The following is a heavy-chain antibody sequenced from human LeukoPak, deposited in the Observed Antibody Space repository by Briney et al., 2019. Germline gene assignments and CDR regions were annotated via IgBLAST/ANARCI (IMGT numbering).Heavy chain of an antibody. CDR1: RGSISSYY. D-gene: IGHD2-2*01. Sequence: KTSETLSLTCTVSRGSISSYYWSWIRQPPGKGLEWIGYIYYSGSTNYNPSLKSRVTISVDTSKNQFSLKLSSVTAADTAVYYCARAKQGDCSSTSCYFGYYYYYMDVWGKGTTVTVSS. CDR2: IYYSGST. CDR3: ARAKQGDCSSTSCYFGYYYYYMDV. V-gene: IGHV4-59*01. J-gene: IGHJ6*03.